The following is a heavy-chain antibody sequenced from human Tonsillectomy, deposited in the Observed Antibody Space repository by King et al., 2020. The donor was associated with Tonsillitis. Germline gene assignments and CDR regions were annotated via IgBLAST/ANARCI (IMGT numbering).Heavy chain of an antibody. CDR2: IGASCETT. D-gene: IGHD4-23*01. CDR3: ATVDGNSTFDY. V-gene: IGHV3-23*04. J-gene: IGHJ4*02. CDR1: RFTFSKYA. Sequence: VQLVESGGGLVQPGGSLTVSCAASRFTFSKYAMTWVRQAPGKGLEWVSSIGASCETTYYADSVKGRFTISRDNSKGTMYLQMNSLRAEDTALYYCATVDGNSTFDYWGQGTLVTVSS.